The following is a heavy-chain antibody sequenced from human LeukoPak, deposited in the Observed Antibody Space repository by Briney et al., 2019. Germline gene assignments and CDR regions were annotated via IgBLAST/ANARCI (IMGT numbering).Heavy chain of an antibody. V-gene: IGHV1-8*01. CDR1: GYTFASYD. CDR2: LNPNSGNT. J-gene: IGHJ5*02. Sequence: RASVKVSCKASGYTFASYDINWVRQATGQGLEWMGLLNPNSGNTGYTQKFQGRVTMTRDTSISTAYMELSSLRSEDTAVYYCARGVGAAPWGQGTLVTVSS. CDR3: ARGVGAAP. D-gene: IGHD1-26*01.